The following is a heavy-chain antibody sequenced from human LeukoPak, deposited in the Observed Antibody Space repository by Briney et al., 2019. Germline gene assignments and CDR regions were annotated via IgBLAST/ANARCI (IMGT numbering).Heavy chain of an antibody. CDR1: GDSVSTNSGG. J-gene: IGHJ4*02. D-gene: IGHD5-24*01. CDR3: ARGWLQSGFDY. CDR2: TYDKSNWYN. Sequence: SQTLSLTCAISGDSVSTNSGGWNWIRQSPSRGLEWLGRTYDKSNWYNDYAVSVKRRITINPDTSKNQFSLQLNSVTPEDTAVYYCARGWLQSGFDYWGQGTLVTVSS. V-gene: IGHV6-1*01.